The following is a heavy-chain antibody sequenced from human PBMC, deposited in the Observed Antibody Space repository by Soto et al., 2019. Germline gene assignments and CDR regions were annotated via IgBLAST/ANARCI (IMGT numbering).Heavy chain of an antibody. V-gene: IGHV3-23*01. CDR1: VLIFSIYG. J-gene: IGHJ4*01. CDR2: ISGSGGST. Sequence: PGGSLRLACVPLVLIFSIYGMSWVRQAPGKGLEWVSAISGSGGSTYYADSVKGRFTISRDNSKNTLYLQMNSLRAEDTAVYYCAKDPLVGATTGDYWGHGTLVTVSS. D-gene: IGHD1-26*01. CDR3: AKDPLVGATTGDY.